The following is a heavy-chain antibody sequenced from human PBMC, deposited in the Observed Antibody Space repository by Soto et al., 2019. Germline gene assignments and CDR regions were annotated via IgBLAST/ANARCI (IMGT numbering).Heavy chain of an antibody. CDR3: ARDQDLAAAGDYYYYGMDV. CDR1: GGTFSSYA. CDR2: IIPIFGTA. D-gene: IGHD6-13*01. V-gene: IGHV1-69*01. Sequence: QVQLVQSGAEVKKPGSSVKVSCKASGGTFSSYAISWVRHAPGQGLEWMGGIIPIFGTANYAQKFQGRVTITADESTSTAYMELSSLRSEDTAVYYCARDQDLAAAGDYYYYGMDVWGQGTTVTVSS. J-gene: IGHJ6*02.